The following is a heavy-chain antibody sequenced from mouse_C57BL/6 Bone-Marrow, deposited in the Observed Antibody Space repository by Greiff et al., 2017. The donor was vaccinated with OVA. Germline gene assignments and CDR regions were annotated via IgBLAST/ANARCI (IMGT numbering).Heavy chain of an antibody. D-gene: IGHD2-2*01. CDR2: INPNNGGT. CDR1: GYTFTDYY. Sequence: EVQLQQSGPELVKPGASVKISCKASGYTFTDYYMNWVKQSHGKSLEWIGDINPNNGGTSYNQKFQGKATLTVDKSSSTAYLELRNLTSEDSAVYDCASYSLLCLRRGFAYWGQGTLVTVSA. V-gene: IGHV1-26*01. CDR3: ASYSLLCLRRGFAY. J-gene: IGHJ3*01.